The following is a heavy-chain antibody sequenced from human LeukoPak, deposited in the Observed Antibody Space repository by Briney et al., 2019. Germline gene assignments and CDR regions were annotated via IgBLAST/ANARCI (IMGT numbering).Heavy chain of an antibody. J-gene: IGHJ4*02. CDR1: GGTFSSYA. Sequence: APVKVSCKASGGTFSSYAISWVRQAPGQGLEWMGGIIPIFGTANYAQKFQGRVTITTDESTSTAYMELSSLRSEDTAVYYCATDCSSTSCSDYWGQGTLVTVSS. D-gene: IGHD2-2*01. CDR3: ATDCSSTSCSDY. CDR2: IIPIFGTA. V-gene: IGHV1-69*05.